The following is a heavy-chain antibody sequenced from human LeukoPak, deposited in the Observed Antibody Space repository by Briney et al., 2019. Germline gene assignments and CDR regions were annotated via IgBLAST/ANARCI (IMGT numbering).Heavy chain of an antibody. CDR3: AGKSPTTTRQHAFDI. Sequence: GASLRLSCVASGFTINIYPMSWVRQAPGKGLEWVSAISGGGETTLYADSVEGRFTISRDNSRNTLFLQMSSLRAEDTAVYFCAGKSPTTTRQHAFDIWGRGTMVTVSS. V-gene: IGHV3-23*01. D-gene: IGHD1/OR15-1a*01. CDR2: ISGGGETT. CDR1: GFTINIYP. J-gene: IGHJ3*02.